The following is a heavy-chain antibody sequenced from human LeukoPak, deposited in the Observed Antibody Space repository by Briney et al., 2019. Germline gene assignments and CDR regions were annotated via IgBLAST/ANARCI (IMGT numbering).Heavy chain of an antibody. CDR1: GYTFTSYG. CDR2: ISAYNGNT. J-gene: IGHJ4*02. V-gene: IGHV1-18*01. CDR3: ARDGYSYGYN. D-gene: IGHD5-18*01. Sequence: ASVKVSCKASGYTFTSYGIGRVRLPPGQGLEWMGWISAYNGNTNYAQKLQGRVTMTTDTSTSTAYKELRSRRSDDTAVYYCARDGYSYGYNWGQGTLVTVSS.